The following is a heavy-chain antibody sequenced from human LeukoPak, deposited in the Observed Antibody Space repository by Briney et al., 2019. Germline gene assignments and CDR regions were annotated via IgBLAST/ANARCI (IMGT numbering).Heavy chain of an antibody. CDR2: ISSSGSTI. CDR3: AREFSYYGSGSPHY. CDR1: GFTFSSYG. V-gene: IGHV3-48*04. J-gene: IGHJ4*02. Sequence: PGGSLRLSCAASGFTFSSYGMHWVRQAPGKGLEWVSYISSSGSTIYYADSVKGRFTISRDNAKNSLYLQMNSLRAEDTAVYYCAREFSYYGSGSPHYWGQGTLVTVSS. D-gene: IGHD3-10*01.